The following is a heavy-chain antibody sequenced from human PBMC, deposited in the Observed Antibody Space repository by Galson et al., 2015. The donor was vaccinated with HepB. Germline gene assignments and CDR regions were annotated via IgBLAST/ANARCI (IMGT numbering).Heavy chain of an antibody. V-gene: IGHV1-18*01. CDR2: ISGYNDNT. CDR1: GYTFTSHG. D-gene: IGHD1/OR15-1a*01. Sequence: SVKVSCKASGYTFTSHGISWVRQAPGQGLEWMGWISGYNDNTKYAQKIQGRVTLTTEPLTSTAYMELRSLRSDDTAVYYCARNNSVKDGFHIWGQGTMLIVSS. CDR3: ARNNSVKDGFHI. J-gene: IGHJ3*02.